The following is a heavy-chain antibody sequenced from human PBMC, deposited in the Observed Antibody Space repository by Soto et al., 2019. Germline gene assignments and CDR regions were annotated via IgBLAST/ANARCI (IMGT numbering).Heavy chain of an antibody. CDR3: ARDPDDYGDPRTESDC. CDR2: IIPIFGTA. CDR1: GGTFSSYA. D-gene: IGHD4-17*01. Sequence: QVQLVQSGAEVKKPGSSVKVSCKASGGTFSSYAISWVRQAPGQGLEWMGGIIPIFGTANYAQKFQGRVTITAGESTSTAYMERSSLRSADTAVYYCARDPDDYGDPRTESDCWGEGTLVTVSS. V-gene: IGHV1-69*01. J-gene: IGHJ4*02.